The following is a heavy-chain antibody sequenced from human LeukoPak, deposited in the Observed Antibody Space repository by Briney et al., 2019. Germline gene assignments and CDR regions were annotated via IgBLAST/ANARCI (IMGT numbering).Heavy chain of an antibody. Sequence: PSETLSLTCAVYGASFSNSYWSWIRQPPGKGLEWIGEIDHTRDTKYNPPLKGRVTISVDTSKNQFSLDLTSVTATDTAVYYCAIASQLGSYNWFDPWGQGTLVTVSS. CDR1: GASFSNSY. J-gene: IGHJ5*02. V-gene: IGHV4-34*01. D-gene: IGHD1-1*01. CDR3: AIASQLGSYNWFDP. CDR2: IDHTRDT.